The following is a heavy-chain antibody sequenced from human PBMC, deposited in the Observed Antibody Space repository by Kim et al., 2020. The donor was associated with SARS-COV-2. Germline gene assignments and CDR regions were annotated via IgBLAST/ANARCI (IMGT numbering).Heavy chain of an antibody. Sequence: GGSLRLSCAASGFTFSSYAMSWVRQAPGKGLGWVSAISGSGGSTYYADSVKGRFTISRDNSKNTLYLQMNSLRAEDTAVYYCAKAPMIVVVAYYFDYWGQGTLVTVSS. J-gene: IGHJ4*02. CDR1: GFTFSSYA. D-gene: IGHD3-22*01. V-gene: IGHV3-23*01. CDR3: AKAPMIVVVAYYFDY. CDR2: ISGSGGST.